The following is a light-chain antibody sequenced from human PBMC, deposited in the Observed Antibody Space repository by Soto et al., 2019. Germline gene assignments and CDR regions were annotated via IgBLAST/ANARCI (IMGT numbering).Light chain of an antibody. CDR1: QSISN. CDR2: AAS. J-gene: IGKJ1*01. Sequence: DLQMTQSPSSLSASVGDRVTITCRASQSISNLNWYQQKPGKAPNLLIYAASSLQSGVPSRFSGSGSGTDFTLTISSLQPEDFATYHCQQTYSTPWTFGQGTKVEIK. V-gene: IGKV1-39*01. CDR3: QQTYSTPWT.